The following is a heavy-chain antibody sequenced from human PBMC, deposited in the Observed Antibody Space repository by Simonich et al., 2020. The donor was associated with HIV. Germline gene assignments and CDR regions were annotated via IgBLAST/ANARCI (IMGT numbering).Heavy chain of an antibody. CDR1: GGSFSGYF. CDR3: ARRPPITGRGFDI. J-gene: IGHJ3*02. D-gene: IGHD3-10*01. V-gene: IGHV4-34*02. Sequence: QVQLQQWGAGLLKPSETLSLTCAVYGGSFSGYFWSWIRQPPGKGREWIGEISHSGITDYNPSLKSRVTISVDTAKNQFSLKLSSVTAADTAMYYCARRPPITGRGFDIWGQGTMVTVSS. CDR2: ISHSGIT.